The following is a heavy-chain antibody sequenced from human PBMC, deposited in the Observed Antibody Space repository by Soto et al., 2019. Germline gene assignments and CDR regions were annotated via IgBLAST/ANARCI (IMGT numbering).Heavy chain of an antibody. CDR1: GFTLSDYY. CDR2: ISGNGEII. J-gene: IGHJ4*02. V-gene: IGHV3-11*01. D-gene: IGHD4-17*01. CDR3: ARDVDADFRTDFDN. Sequence: VGSLRLPCAASGFTLSDYYIHWIRRAPGKGLEWISYISGNGEIIQYAASARGRFTISRDNAENSVYLEMDSLRAEDTALYYCARDVDADFRTDFDNWGRGTLVTVYS.